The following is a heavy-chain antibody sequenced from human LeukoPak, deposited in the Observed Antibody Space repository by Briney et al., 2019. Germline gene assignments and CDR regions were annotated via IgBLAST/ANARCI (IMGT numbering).Heavy chain of an antibody. CDR1: GFTFDDYG. V-gene: IGHV3-20*04. J-gene: IGHJ4*02. D-gene: IGHD2-2*01. CDR2: INWNGGNT. CDR3: ANGYCSSTSCHAPPFDY. Sequence: GGSLRLSCAASGFTFDDYGMSWVRQAPGKGLEWVSGINWNGGNTGYADSVKGRFTISRDNAKNSLYLQMNSLRAEDTAVYYCANGYCSSTSCHAPPFDYWGQGTLVTVSS.